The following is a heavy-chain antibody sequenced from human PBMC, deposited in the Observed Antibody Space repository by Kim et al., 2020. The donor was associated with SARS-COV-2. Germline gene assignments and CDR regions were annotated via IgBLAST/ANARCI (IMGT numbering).Heavy chain of an antibody. J-gene: IGHJ4*01. Sequence: SETLSLTCTVSGGSISSYYWSWIRQPPGKGLEWIGYIYYSGSTNYNPSLKSRVTISVDTSKNQFSLKLSSVTAADTAVYYCAPGSGSYYKVGVRAFDYWGQGTLVTVSS. D-gene: IGHD3-10*01. CDR2: IYYSGST. CDR1: GGSISSYY. V-gene: IGHV4-59*13. CDR3: APGSGSYYKVGVRAFDY.